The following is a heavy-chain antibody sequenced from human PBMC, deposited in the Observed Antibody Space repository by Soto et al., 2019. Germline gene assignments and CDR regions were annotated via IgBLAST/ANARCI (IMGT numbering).Heavy chain of an antibody. CDR3: ARETGTMTVEH. CDR2: IIPILGIA. Sequence: QVQLVQSGAEVKKPGSSVKVSCKASGGTFSSYTISWVRQAPGQGLEWMGRIIPILGIANYAQKFQGRVTITADKSTSTAYMEMSSLRAEDTAVYYCARETGTMTVEHWGQGTLVTVSS. V-gene: IGHV1-69*02. CDR1: GGTFSSYT. D-gene: IGHD3-22*01. J-gene: IGHJ1*01.